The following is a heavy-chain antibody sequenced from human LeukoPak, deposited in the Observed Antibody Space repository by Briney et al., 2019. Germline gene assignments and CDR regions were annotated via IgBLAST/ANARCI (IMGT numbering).Heavy chain of an antibody. Sequence: GASVKVSCKASGGTFSSYAISWVRQAPGQGLEWMGGIIPIFGTANHAQKFQGRVTITADESTSTAYMELSSLRSEDTAVYYCARGIVATIPFDAFDIWGQGTMVTVSS. J-gene: IGHJ3*02. D-gene: IGHD5-12*01. V-gene: IGHV1-69*13. CDR2: IIPIFGTA. CDR3: ARGIVATIPFDAFDI. CDR1: GGTFSSYA.